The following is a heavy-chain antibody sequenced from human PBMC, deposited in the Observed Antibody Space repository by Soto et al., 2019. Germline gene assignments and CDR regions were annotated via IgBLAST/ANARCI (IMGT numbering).Heavy chain of an antibody. Sequence: QVQLQESGPGLVKPSQTLSLTCTVSGGSISSGGYYWSWIRQHPGKGREWIGYIYYSGSTYYNPSLKSRVTISVDTSKNHFSLKLSSVTAADTAVYYCARHTARVNWFDPWGQGTLVTVSS. CDR1: GGSISSGGYY. CDR2: IYYSGST. J-gene: IGHJ5*02. CDR3: ARHTARVNWFDP. V-gene: IGHV4-31*03. D-gene: IGHD5-18*01.